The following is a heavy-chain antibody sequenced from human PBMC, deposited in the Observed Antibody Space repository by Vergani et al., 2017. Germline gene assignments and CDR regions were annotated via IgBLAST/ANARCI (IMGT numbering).Heavy chain of an antibody. Sequence: EVQLVESGGGLVKPGGSLRLSCAASGFTFSSYSMNWVRQAPGKGLEWVSSISSSSSYIYYADSVKGRFTISRDNAKNSLYLQMNSLRAEDMAVYYCARDSDPGYCTNGVCYTGLNWFDPWGQGTLVTVSS. CDR1: GFTFSSYS. D-gene: IGHD2-8*01. J-gene: IGHJ5*02. V-gene: IGHV3-21*01. CDR3: ARDSDPGYCTNGVCYTGLNWFDP. CDR2: ISSSSSYI.